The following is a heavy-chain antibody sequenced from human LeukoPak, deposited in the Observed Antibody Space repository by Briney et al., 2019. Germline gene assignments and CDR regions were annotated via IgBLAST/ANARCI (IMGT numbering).Heavy chain of an antibody. CDR3: VRGTGY. CDR1: GFTFSTYV. J-gene: IGHJ4*02. V-gene: IGHV3-64D*06. CDR2: ISSNGDNA. Sequence: GGSLRLSCSVSGFTFSTYVMHWVRQAPGKGLEYVSAISSNGDNAYYAGSVKGRFTISRDNSKNTLYLQMSSLRADDTAVYYCVRGTGYWGQGTLVTVSS.